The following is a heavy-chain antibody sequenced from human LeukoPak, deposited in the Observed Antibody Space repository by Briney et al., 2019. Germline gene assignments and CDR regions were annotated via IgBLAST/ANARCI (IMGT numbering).Heavy chain of an antibody. CDR1: GFTFSNYA. V-gene: IGHV3-23*01. J-gene: IGHJ4*02. Sequence: PGGSLRLSCAASGFTFSNYAMSWVRQAPGKGLEWVSGISYSGGNTYYADSVKGRFTISRDNAKNSLYLQMNSLRDEDTAVYYCASSDPRDYWGQGTLVAVSS. CDR2: ISYSGGNT. D-gene: IGHD6-6*01. CDR3: ASSDPRDY.